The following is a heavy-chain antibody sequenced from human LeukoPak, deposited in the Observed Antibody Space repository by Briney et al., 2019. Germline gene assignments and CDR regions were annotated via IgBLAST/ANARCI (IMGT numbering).Heavy chain of an antibody. V-gene: IGHV3-23*01. Sequence: PGGSLRLSCAASGFTFSSYAMSWVRQAPGKGLEWVSAISGSGGSTYYADSVKGRFTISRDNSKNTLYLQMNSLRAEDTAVYYCAKGGLYCDFWSGYWGYFDYWGQGTLVTVSS. CDR2: ISGSGGST. CDR1: GFTFSSYA. D-gene: IGHD3-3*01. CDR3: AKGGLYCDFWSGYWGYFDY. J-gene: IGHJ4*02.